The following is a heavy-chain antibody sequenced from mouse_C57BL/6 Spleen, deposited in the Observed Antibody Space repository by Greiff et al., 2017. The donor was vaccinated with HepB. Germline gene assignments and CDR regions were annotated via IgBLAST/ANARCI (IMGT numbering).Heavy chain of an antibody. Sequence: VQLQQSGPELVKPGASVKISCKASGYTFTDYYMNWVKQSHGKSLEWIGDINPNNGGTSYNQKFKGKATLTVDKSSSTAYMELRSLTSEDSAVYYCARWGDYGWFAYWGQGTLVTVSA. CDR1: GYTFTDYY. J-gene: IGHJ3*01. V-gene: IGHV1-26*01. CDR2: INPNNGGT. D-gene: IGHD2-4*01. CDR3: ARWGDYGWFAY.